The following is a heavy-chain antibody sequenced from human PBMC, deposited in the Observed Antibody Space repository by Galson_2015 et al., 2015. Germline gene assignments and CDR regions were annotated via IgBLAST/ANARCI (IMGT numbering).Heavy chain of an antibody. Sequence: SLRLSCAASGFTFSSYGMHWVRQAPGKGLEWVAVISYDGSNKYYADSVKGRFTISRDNSKNTLYLQMNSLRAEDTAVYYCARCTRAGSCYYYGMDVWGQGTTVTVSS. CDR3: ARCTRAGSCYYYGMDV. V-gene: IGHV3-30*03. D-gene: IGHD3-10*01. J-gene: IGHJ6*02. CDR2: ISYDGSNK. CDR1: GFTFSSYG.